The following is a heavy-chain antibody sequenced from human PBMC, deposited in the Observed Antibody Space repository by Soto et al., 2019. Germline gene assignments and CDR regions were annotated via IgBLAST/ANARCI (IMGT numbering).Heavy chain of an antibody. J-gene: IGHJ6*03. Sequence: KQSQTLSLTCTVSGGSISSYYWSWIRQPPGKGLEWIGYIYYSGSTNYNPSLKSRVTISVDTSKNQFSLKLSSVTAADTAVYYCARLIRMDYDFWSGPPPYYYYYMDVWGKGTTVTVSS. CDR2: IYYSGST. CDR3: ARLIRMDYDFWSGPPPYYYYYMDV. CDR1: GGSISSYY. D-gene: IGHD3-3*01. V-gene: IGHV4-59*08.